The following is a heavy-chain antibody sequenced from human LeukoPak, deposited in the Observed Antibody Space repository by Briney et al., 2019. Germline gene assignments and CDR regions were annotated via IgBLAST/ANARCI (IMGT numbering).Heavy chain of an antibody. D-gene: IGHD4-23*01. V-gene: IGHV4-34*01. CDR2: INHSGST. CDR3: ARGGGSPKHYYYYMDV. Sequence: SETLSLTCAVYGGSFSDYYWSWIRQPPGKGLEWIGEINHSGSTNYNPSLKSRVTISVDTSKNQSSLKLSSVTAADTAVYYCARGGGSPKHYYYYMDVWGKGTTVTVSS. J-gene: IGHJ6*03. CDR1: GGSFSDYY.